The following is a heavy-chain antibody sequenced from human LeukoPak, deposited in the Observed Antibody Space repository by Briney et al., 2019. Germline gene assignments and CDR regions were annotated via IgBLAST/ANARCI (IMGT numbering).Heavy chain of an antibody. V-gene: IGHV3-30*18. Sequence: GGSLRLSCAASGFTFSSYGMHWVRQAPGKGLEWVAVISYDGSNKYYADSVKGRFTISRDDSKNTLYLQMNSLRAEDTAVYYCAKTRPLDSSSWSHGDYWGQGTLVTVSS. D-gene: IGHD6-13*01. CDR1: GFTFSSYG. CDR2: ISYDGSNK. J-gene: IGHJ4*02. CDR3: AKTRPLDSSSWSHGDY.